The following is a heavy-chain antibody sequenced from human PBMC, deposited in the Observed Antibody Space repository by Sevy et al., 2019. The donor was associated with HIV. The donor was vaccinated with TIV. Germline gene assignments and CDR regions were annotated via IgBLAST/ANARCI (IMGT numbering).Heavy chain of an antibody. D-gene: IGHD4-17*01. CDR1: GYTFTSYG. CDR2: ISAYNGNT. J-gene: IGHJ6*02. V-gene: IGHV1-18*01. CDR3: ARDFITVTTEVHYYGMDV. Sequence: ASVKVSCKASGYTFTSYGISWVRQAPGQGLEWMGWISAYNGNTNYAQKLQGRVTMTTDTSTGTAYMELRSLRSDDTAVYYCARDFITVTTEVHYYGMDVWGQGTTVTVSS.